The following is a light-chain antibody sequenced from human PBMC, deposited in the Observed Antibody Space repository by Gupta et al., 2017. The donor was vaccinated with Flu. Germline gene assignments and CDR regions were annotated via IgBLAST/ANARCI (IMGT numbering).Light chain of an antibody. J-gene: IGKJ1*01. CDR2: DAS. Sequence: EIVLIQSPATMSLSPGERATLSCRASQSVSSYVAWYQQKPGQAPRLLIYDASKRATGIPARLSGSGSGTDFTLTISSLEPEDFAVYYCQQRSSWPRTFGQGTKVEIK. CDR1: QSVSSY. V-gene: IGKV3-11*01. CDR3: QQRSSWPRT.